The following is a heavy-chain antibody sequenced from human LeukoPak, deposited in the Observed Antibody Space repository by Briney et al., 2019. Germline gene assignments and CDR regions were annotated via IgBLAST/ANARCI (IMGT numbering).Heavy chain of an antibody. CDR3: ARRGVVAAYGNWFDP. Sequence: SETLSLTCTVSGGSISSYYWSWIRQPPGKGLEWIGYIYYSGSTNYNPSLKSRVTISVDTSKNQFSLKLSSVTAADTAVYYCARRGVVAAYGNWFDPWGQGTLVAVSS. CDR2: IYYSGST. D-gene: IGHD2-15*01. J-gene: IGHJ5*02. CDR1: GGSISSYY. V-gene: IGHV4-59*08.